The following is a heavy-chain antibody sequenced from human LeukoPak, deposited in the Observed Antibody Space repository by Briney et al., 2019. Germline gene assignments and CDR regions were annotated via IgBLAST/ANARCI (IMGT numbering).Heavy chain of an antibody. J-gene: IGHJ6*02. Sequence: SETLSLTCAVYGGSFSGYCWSWIRQPPGKGLEWIGEINHSGSTNYNPSLKSRVTISVDTSKNQFSLKLSSVTAADTAVYYCARVRLDYYYGMDVWGQGTTVTVSS. CDR2: INHSGST. D-gene: IGHD5-12*01. V-gene: IGHV4-34*01. CDR3: ARVRLDYYYGMDV. CDR1: GGSFSGYC.